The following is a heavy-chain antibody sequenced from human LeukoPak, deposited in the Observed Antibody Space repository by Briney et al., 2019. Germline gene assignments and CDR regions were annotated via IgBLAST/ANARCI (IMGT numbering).Heavy chain of an antibody. Sequence: KPSETLSLTCTVSGGSISSSSYYWGWIRQPPGKGLEWIGSIYYSGSTYYNPSLKSRVTISVDTSKNQFSLKLSSVTAADTAVYYCARLVIYYDSSGYYAYWGQGTLVTVSS. V-gene: IGHV4-39*07. CDR2: IYYSGST. CDR1: GGSISSSSYY. D-gene: IGHD3-22*01. J-gene: IGHJ4*02. CDR3: ARLVIYYDSSGYYAY.